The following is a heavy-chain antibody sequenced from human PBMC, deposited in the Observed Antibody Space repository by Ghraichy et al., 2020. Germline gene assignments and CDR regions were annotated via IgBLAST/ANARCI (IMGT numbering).Heavy chain of an antibody. CDR3: VRDASLPGYSYGRPLYGMDV. J-gene: IGHJ6*01. Sequence: LSLTCAASGFSFSRYTMNWVRQAPGKGLEWVSSISSSRSYIYYAGSVKGRFTISRDNDKNSLYLQMNSLRAEDTAVYYCVRDASLPGYSYGRPLYGMDVWGQGTTVTVSS. CDR1: GFSFSRYT. CDR2: ISSSRSYI. D-gene: IGHD5-18*01. V-gene: IGHV3-21*01.